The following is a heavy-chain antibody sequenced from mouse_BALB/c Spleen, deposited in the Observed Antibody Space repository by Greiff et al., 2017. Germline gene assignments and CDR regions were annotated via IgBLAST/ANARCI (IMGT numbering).Heavy chain of an antibody. Sequence: VQLQQSGAELAKPGASVKMSCKASGYTFTSYWMHWVKQRPGQGLEWIGYINPSTGYTEYNQKFKDKATLTADKSSSTAYMQLSSLTSEDSSVYYCARDPAWFAYWGQGTLGTVSA. CDR1: GYTFTSYW. J-gene: IGHJ3*01. V-gene: IGHV1-7*01. CDR2: INPSTGYT. CDR3: ARDPAWFAY.